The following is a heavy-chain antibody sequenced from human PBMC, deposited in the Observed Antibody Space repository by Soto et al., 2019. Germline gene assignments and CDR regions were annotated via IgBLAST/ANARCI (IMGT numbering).Heavy chain of an antibody. V-gene: IGHV3-23*01. D-gene: IGHD1-26*01. CDR3: ATPAYSGSYFGYFDY. J-gene: IGHJ4*02. CDR2: ISGSGGST. CDR1: GFTFSSYA. Sequence: GGSLRLSCAGSGFTFSSYAMSWVRQAPGKGLEWVSAISGSGGSTYYADSVKGRFTISRDNSKNTLYLQMNSLRAEDTAVYCCATPAYSGSYFGYFDYWGQGTLVTVSS.